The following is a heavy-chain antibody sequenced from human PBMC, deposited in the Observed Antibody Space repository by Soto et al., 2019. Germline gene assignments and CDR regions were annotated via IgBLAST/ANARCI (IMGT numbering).Heavy chain of an antibody. J-gene: IGHJ4*02. D-gene: IGHD5-12*01. Sequence: ASVKVSCKASGYTFTGYYMHWVRQAPGQGLEWMGWINPNSGGTNYAQKFQGRVTMTRDTSISTAYMELSRLRSDDTAVYYCATIMAGYDTYDYWGQGTLVTVSS. CDR1: GYTFTGYY. CDR3: ATIMAGYDTYDY. CDR2: INPNSGGT. V-gene: IGHV1-2*02.